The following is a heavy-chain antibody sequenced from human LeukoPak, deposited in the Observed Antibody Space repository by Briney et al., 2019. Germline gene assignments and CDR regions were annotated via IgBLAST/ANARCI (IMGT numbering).Heavy chain of an antibody. J-gene: IGHJ4*02. D-gene: IGHD2-21*01. CDR2: ISSSSYI. CDR3: ARGIPQTGVMLDY. CDR1: GFTFSSYS. Sequence: PGGSLRLSCAASGFTFSSYSMNWVRQAPGKGLEWVSSISSSSYIYYADSVKGRFTISRDNAKNSLYLQMNSLRAEDTAVYYCARGIPQTGVMLDYWGQGTLVTVPS. V-gene: IGHV3-21*01.